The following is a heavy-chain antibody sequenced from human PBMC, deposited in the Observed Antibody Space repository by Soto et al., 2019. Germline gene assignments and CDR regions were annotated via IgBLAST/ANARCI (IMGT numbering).Heavy chain of an antibody. D-gene: IGHD5-18*01. J-gene: IGHJ6*02. CDR3: ARVSTAMVLYYYYGMDV. V-gene: IGHV4-61*01. CDR1: GGSVSSGSYY. CDR2: IYYSGIT. Sequence: PSETLSLTCTVSGGSVSSGSYYWSWIRHPPGKGLEWIGYIYYSGITNYNPSLKSRVTISVDTSKNQFSLKLSSVTAADTAVYYCARVSTAMVLYYYYGMDVWGQGTTVTVSS.